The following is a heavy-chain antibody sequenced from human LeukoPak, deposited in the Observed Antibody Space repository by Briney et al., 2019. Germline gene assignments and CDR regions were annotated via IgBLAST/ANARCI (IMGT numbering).Heavy chain of an antibody. J-gene: IGHJ6*03. CDR2: INHSGST. D-gene: IGHD3-3*01. Sequence: SETLSLTCAVYGGSFSGYYWSWIRQPPGKGLEWIGEINHSGSTNYNPSLKSRVTISVDTSKNQFSLKLSSVTAADTALYYCARGRYYDFWSGYYTGQHYYYYMDVWGKGTTVTVSS. CDR3: ARGRYYDFWSGYYTGQHYYYYMDV. CDR1: GGSFSGYY. V-gene: IGHV4-34*01.